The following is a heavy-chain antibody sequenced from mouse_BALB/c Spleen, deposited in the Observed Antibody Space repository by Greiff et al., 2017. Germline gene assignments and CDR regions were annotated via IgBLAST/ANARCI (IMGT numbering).Heavy chain of an antibody. D-gene: IGHD2-10*02. CDR3: ARGPRYGNPYAMDY. CDR2: IDPANGNT. V-gene: IGHV14-3*02. J-gene: IGHJ4*01. Sequence: EVQLQQSGAELVKPGASVKLSCTASGFNIKDTYMHWVKQRPEQGLEWIGRIDPANGNTKYDPKFQGKATITADTSSNTAYLQLSSLTSEDTAVYYCARGPRYGNPYAMDYWGQGTSVTVSS. CDR1: GFNIKDTY.